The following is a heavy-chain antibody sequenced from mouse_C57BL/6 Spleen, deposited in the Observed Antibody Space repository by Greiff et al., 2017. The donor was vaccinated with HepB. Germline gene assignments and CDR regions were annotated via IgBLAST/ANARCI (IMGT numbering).Heavy chain of an antibody. J-gene: IGHJ2*01. CDR2: IDPSDSYT. D-gene: IGHD2-5*01. V-gene: IGHV1-69*01. CDR1: GYTFTSYW. Sequence: VQLQQPGAELVMPGASVKLSCKASGYTFTSYWMHWVKQRPGQGLEWIGEIDPSDSYTNYNQKFKGKSTLTVDKSSSTSYMQLSSLTSEDSAVYYCARGISNYEAFDYWGQGTTLTVSS. CDR3: ARGISNYEAFDY.